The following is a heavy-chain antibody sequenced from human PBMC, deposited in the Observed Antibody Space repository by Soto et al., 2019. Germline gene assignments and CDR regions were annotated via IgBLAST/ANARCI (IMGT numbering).Heavy chain of an antibody. J-gene: IGHJ4*02. V-gene: IGHV3-23*01. CDR1: RFAFSKCA. D-gene: IGHD3-22*01. Sequence: GGSLRLSCAASRFAFSKCAMSWVRQAPGKGLEWVSSISGTGTSTYYADSVKGRFTISRDNSNDTLYLQMNNLRAEDTAVYYCARVTRPYYYDSSVYLDWGQGTLVTVSS. CDR2: ISGTGTST. CDR3: ARVTRPYYYDSSVYLD.